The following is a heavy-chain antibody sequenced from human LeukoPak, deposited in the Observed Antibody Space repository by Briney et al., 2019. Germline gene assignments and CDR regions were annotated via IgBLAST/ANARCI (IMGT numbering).Heavy chain of an antibody. J-gene: IGHJ4*02. CDR1: GGSISSYY. V-gene: IGHV4-59*08. CDR3: ARWRVGATN. Sequence: SETLSLTCTVSGGSISSYYWSWIRQPPGKGLEWIGYISYSGSTNYNPSLKSRVTMSVDTSKNQFSLKLSSVTAADTAVYYCARWRVGATNWGQGTLVTVSS. CDR2: ISYSGST. D-gene: IGHD1-26*01.